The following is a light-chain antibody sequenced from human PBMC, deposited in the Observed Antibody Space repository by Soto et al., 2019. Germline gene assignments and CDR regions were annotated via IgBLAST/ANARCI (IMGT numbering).Light chain of an antibody. Sequence: QSVLTQPPSASGTPGQSVTIPCNGTSSDVGDYNYVSWYQQHPGKAPKLMIYEVSRRPSGVPDRFSGSKSGNTASLTVSGLQAEDEADYYCSSNAGSNNLVFGGGTKLTVL. V-gene: IGLV2-8*01. CDR3: SSNAGSNNLV. CDR2: EVS. J-gene: IGLJ2*01. CDR1: SSDVGDYNY.